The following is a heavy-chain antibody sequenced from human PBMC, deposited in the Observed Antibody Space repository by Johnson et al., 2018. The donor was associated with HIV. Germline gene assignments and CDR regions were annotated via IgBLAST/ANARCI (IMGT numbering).Heavy chain of an antibody. D-gene: IGHD5-18*01. J-gene: IGHJ3*02. Sequence: QVQLVESGGGVVQPGMSLRLSCAASGFTFSSYGMHWVRQAPGKGLEWVAVIWYDGSNKYYADSVKGRFTISRDNSKNTLYLQMNSLRPEDTAVYYCVRGEEEYGGYSYDLIWGQGTMLTVSS. CDR1: GFTFSSYG. CDR3: VRGEEEYGGYSYDLI. CDR2: IWYDGSNK. V-gene: IGHV3-33*01.